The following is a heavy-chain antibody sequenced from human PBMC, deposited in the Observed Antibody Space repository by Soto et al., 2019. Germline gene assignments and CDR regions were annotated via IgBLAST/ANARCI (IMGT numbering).Heavy chain of an antibody. V-gene: IGHV3-33*01. CDR1: GSTFNTYG. CDR3: VCWFGELLDDAFDI. CDR2: IWYDGSNK. Sequence: GGSLRLCCVVSGSTFNTYGMHWVRQAPGKGLEWVAVIWYDGSNKYYADSVKGRFTISRDNSKNTLYLQMNSLRAEDTAVYYCVCWFGELLDDAFDIWGQGTMVTVSS. J-gene: IGHJ3*02. D-gene: IGHD3-10*01.